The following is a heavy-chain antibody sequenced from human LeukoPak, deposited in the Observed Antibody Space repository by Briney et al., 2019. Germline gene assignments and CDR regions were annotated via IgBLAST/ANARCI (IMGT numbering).Heavy chain of an antibody. D-gene: IGHD1-26*01. J-gene: IGHJ4*02. CDR2: IYPGDSDT. V-gene: IGHV5-51*01. Sequence: GESLKISCKGSGYIFTNYWIGWVRQMPGKGLEWMGIIYPGDSDTRYSPSFQGQVTISADKSISTAYLQWSSLVASGTAMYYCARQNIGGTSASDYWGQGTLVTVSS. CDR3: ARQNIGGTSASDY. CDR1: GYIFTNYW.